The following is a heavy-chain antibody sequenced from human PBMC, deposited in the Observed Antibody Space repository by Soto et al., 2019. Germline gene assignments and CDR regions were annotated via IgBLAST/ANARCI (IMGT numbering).Heavy chain of an antibody. J-gene: IGHJ5*02. Sequence: QVTVKESGPVLVKPTETLTLTCTVSGFSLSNAGLGVRWIRQPPGKALEWLAHIFSNDEKSYSTSLKSRLTISKDTSKSQVVLTMTNMDPVDTATYYCASTYSTSWYWFAPWGQGTLVTVSS. D-gene: IGHD6-13*01. V-gene: IGHV2-26*04. CDR1: GFSLSNAGLG. CDR3: ASTYSTSWYWFAP. CDR2: IFSNDEK.